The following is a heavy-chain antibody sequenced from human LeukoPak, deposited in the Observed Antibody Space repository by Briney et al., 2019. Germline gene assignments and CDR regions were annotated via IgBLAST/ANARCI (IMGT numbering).Heavy chain of an antibody. J-gene: IGHJ4*02. CDR3: ARDGSMVRGLIPRFDY. V-gene: IGHV1-18*01. CDR1: GYTFTSYG. Sequence: GASVKVSCKASGYTFTSYGISWVRQAPGQGLEWMGWISAYNGNTNYAQKLQGRVTMTTHTSTSTAYMELRSLRSDDTAVYYCARDGSMVRGLIPRFDYWGQGTLVTVSS. D-gene: IGHD3-10*01. CDR2: ISAYNGNT.